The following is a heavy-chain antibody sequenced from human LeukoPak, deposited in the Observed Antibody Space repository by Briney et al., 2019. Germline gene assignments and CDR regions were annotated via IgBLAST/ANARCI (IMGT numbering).Heavy chain of an antibody. D-gene: IGHD4-17*01. CDR1: GGSISGSY. V-gene: IGHV4-59*01. J-gene: IGHJ4*02. CDR2: MYNSGST. Sequence: SETLSLTCTVSGGSISGSYWSWIRQPPGKGLEWIAYMYNSGSTNYNPSLKSRVTISIDTSKNQFSLKLSSLTAADTAIYYRARGIESYGDYGYWGRGILVTVSS. CDR3: ARGIESYGDYGY.